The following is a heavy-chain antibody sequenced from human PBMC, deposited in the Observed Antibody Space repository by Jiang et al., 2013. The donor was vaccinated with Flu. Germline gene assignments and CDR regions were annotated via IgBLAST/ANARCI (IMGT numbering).Heavy chain of an antibody. V-gene: IGHV1-18*01. CDR2: ISGHNGNK. Sequence: EWMGWISGHNGNKNQAQKFEDRVTMTTDTSTTTAYMELRSLTSGDTAVYYCATGQVDYGGNNYFDFWGQGTLLTVSS. CDR3: ATGQVDYGGNNYFDF. J-gene: IGHJ4*02. D-gene: IGHD4-23*01.